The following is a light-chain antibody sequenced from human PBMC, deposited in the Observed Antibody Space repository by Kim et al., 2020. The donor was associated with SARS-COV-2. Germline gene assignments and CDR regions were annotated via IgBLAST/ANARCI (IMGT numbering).Light chain of an antibody. J-gene: IGKJ4*01. CDR2: DAS. V-gene: IGKV3-11*01. CDR3: QQSSNWPPKLT. Sequence: PGERAHRSGRDRQSVSSYLAWEQQKPGQSLRLLIYDASHRANGIPARFSGSGSGTDFTLTISSLEPEDCAVYYGQQSSNWPPKLTFGGGTKVDIK. CDR1: QSVSSY.